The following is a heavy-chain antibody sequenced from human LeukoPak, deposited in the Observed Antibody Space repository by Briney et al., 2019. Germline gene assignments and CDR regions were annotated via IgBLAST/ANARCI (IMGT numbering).Heavy chain of an antibody. D-gene: IGHD1-26*01. CDR2: IRYDGSNK. CDR3: AKDDPVSGSYPNWFDP. J-gene: IGHJ5*02. Sequence: GGSLRLPCAASGFTFSSYGMHWVRQAPGKGLEWVAFIRYDGSNKYYADSVKGRFTISRDNSKNTLYLQMNSLRAEDTAVYYCAKDDPVSGSYPNWFDPWGQGTLVTVSS. V-gene: IGHV3-30*02. CDR1: GFTFSSYG.